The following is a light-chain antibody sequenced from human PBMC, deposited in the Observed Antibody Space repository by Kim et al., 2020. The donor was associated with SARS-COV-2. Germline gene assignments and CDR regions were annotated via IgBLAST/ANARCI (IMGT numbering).Light chain of an antibody. Sequence: VSPGGRPPLPCRGGKGVRSNFAGYQQKPAQAPSVLIYSASSRATGIPARFSGSGSGTEFTLTISSLQSEDFAVYYCRQYDKWPPTFGQGTKVDIK. J-gene: IGKJ1*01. CDR3: RQYDKWPPT. CDR2: SAS. V-gene: IGKV3-15*01. CDR1: KGVRSN.